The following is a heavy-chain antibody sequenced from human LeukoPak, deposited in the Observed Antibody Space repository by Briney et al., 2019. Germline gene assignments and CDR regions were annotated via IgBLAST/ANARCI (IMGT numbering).Heavy chain of an antibody. D-gene: IGHD2-2*02. CDR3: AAPARGYCSSTSCYTWFDP. Sequence: SETLSLTCAVSGGSISSSNWWSWVRQPPGKGLEWIGEIYHSGSTNYNPSLKSRVTISVDKSKNQFSLKLSSVSAADAAVYYCAAPARGYCSSTSCYTWFDPWGQGTLVTVSS. CDR2: IYHSGST. J-gene: IGHJ5*02. CDR1: GGSISSSNW. V-gene: IGHV4-4*02.